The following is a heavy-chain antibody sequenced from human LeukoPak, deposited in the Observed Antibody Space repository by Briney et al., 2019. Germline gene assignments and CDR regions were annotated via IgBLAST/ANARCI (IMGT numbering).Heavy chain of an antibody. CDR3: ARGQTIVGATGDF. Sequence: SETLSLTCAVYGGSFSGYYWSWIRQPPRKGLEWIGEINHSGSTNYNPSLKSRVTISVDTSKNQFSLKLSSVTAADTAVYYCARGQTIVGATGDFWGQGTLVTVSS. V-gene: IGHV4-34*01. CDR1: GGSFSGYY. CDR2: INHSGST. D-gene: IGHD1-26*01. J-gene: IGHJ4*02.